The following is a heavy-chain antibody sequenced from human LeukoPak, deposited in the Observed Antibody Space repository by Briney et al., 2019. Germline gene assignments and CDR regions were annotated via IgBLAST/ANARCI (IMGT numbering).Heavy chain of an antibody. CDR1: GFTFSSYA. J-gene: IGHJ6*02. CDR2: ISGSGGST. CDR3: AKGDGETYYYYYGMDV. Sequence: GGSLRLSCAASGFTFSSYAMSWVRQAPGKGLEWVSAISGSGGSTYYADSVKGRFTTSRDNSKNTLYLQMNSLRAEDTAVYYCAKGDGETYYYYYGMDVWGQGTTVTVSS. D-gene: IGHD4-17*01. V-gene: IGHV3-23*01.